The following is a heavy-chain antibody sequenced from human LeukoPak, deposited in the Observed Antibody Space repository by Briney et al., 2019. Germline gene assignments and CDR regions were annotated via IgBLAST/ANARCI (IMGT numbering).Heavy chain of an antibody. CDR3: ARPRAPVTRISSFDI. Sequence: GGSLRLSCAASGIIFSNYWMHWVRHDPEKWLVWVSRINRDGSSTSYADSVKGRFTISRDNSKNTLYLQMSSLRADDTAVYYCARPRAPVTRISSFDIWGQGAMVTVSS. CDR1: GIIFSNYW. J-gene: IGHJ3*02. V-gene: IGHV3-74*01. D-gene: IGHD4-17*01. CDR2: INRDGSST.